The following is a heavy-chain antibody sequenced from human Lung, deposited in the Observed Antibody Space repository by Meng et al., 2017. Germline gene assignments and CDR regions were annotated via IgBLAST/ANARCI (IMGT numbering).Heavy chain of an antibody. CDR1: GGAFSYSY. V-gene: IGHV4-34*01. Sequence: GQLRLGAAGMLTPSASLSLTCVCSGGAFSYSYWGWIRPPPGKGLEWIGEINHSGSTNYNPSLGSRATISVDTSQNNLSLKLSSVTAADSAVYYCARGPTTMAHDFDYWGQGTLVTVSS. CDR3: ARGPTTMAHDFDY. CDR2: INHSGST. J-gene: IGHJ4*02. D-gene: IGHD4-11*01.